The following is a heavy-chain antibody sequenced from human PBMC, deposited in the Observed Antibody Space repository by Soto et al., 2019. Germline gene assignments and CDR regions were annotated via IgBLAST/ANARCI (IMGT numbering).Heavy chain of an antibody. D-gene: IGHD1-26*01. Sequence: ASVKVSCKVSGYTLTELSMHWVRQAPGKGLEWMGGFDPEDGETIYAQKFQGRVTMTEDTSTDTAYMELSSLRADDTAVYYCVRAGGVGATWSWFNPWGQGSLVTVSS. CDR3: VRAGGVGATWSWFNP. V-gene: IGHV1-24*01. CDR2: FDPEDGET. CDR1: GYTLTELS. J-gene: IGHJ5*02.